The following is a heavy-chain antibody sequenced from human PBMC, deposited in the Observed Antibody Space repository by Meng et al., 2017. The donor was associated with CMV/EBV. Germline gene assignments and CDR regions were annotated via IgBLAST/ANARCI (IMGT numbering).Heavy chain of an antibody. CDR3: ASSLYIVVVPAAIDAFDI. D-gene: IGHD2-2*02. Sequence: ASVKVSCKASGYTFTSYGIGWVRQAPGQGLEWMGWINPNSGGTNYAQKFQGRVTMTRDTSISTAYMELSRLRSDDTAVYYCASSLYIVVVPAAIDAFDIWGQGTMVTVSS. J-gene: IGHJ3*02. CDR1: GYTFTSYG. CDR2: INPNSGGT. V-gene: IGHV1-2*02.